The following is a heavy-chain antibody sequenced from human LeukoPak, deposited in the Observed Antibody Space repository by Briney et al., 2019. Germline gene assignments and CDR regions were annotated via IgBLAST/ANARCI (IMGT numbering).Heavy chain of an antibody. Sequence: SETLSLTXTVSGGSISSSSYYWGWLRQPPGKGLEWIGSIYYSGSTYYNPSLKSRVTISVDTSKNQFSLKLSSVTAADTAVYYRARHPEMATIWYYFDYWGQGTLVTGSS. D-gene: IGHD5-24*01. CDR3: ARHPEMATIWYYFDY. V-gene: IGHV4-39*01. CDR2: IYYSGST. CDR1: GGSISSSSYY. J-gene: IGHJ4*02.